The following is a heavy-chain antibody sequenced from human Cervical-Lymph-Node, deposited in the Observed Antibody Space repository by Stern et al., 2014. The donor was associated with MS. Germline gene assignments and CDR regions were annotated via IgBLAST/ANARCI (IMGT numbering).Heavy chain of an antibody. CDR1: GGSISSGDYY. V-gene: IGHV4-30-4*01. CDR2: IYYSGST. J-gene: IGHJ5*02. CDR3: ASANCSSTSCPNWFDP. Sequence: QLQLQESGPGLVKPSQTLSLTCTVSGGSISSGDYYWSWIRQPPGQGLEWIGDIYYSGSTYYNPSLKRRVTISVDTSKNQFSLKLSSVTAADTAVYYCASANCSSTSCPNWFDPWGQGTLVTVSS. D-gene: IGHD2-2*01.